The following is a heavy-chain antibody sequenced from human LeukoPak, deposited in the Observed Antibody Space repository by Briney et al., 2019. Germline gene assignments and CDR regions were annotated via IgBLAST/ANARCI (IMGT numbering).Heavy chain of an antibody. CDR2: IYRSGST. CDR3: ARHVSVAVTNFFDY. D-gene: IGHD6-19*01. CDR1: GGSISSGSYY. V-gene: IGHV4-61*09. Sequence: SETLSLTCTVSGGSISSGSYYWSWIRQPAGKRLEWIGHIYRSGSTNYNPSLKSRVTISVDTSKNQFSLRLSSVTAADTAVYYCARHVSVAVTNFFDYWGQGTLVTVSS. J-gene: IGHJ4*02.